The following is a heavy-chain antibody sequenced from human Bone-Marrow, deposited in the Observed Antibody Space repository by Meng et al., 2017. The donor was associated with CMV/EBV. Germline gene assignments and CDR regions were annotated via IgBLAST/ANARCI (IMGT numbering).Heavy chain of an antibody. Sequence: ASVKVSCKASGYTFTNYDINWVRRAPGGGLAWVGWMNPNSGTRGYAQNFRGRVTMTRDTSISTAYLELSSLTSDDTAVYYCARAGNTGFSGIVHWGQGTLVTVSS. CDR3: ARAGNTGFSGIVH. V-gene: IGHV1-8*01. J-gene: IGHJ4*02. D-gene: IGHD1-26*01. CDR2: MNPNSGTR. CDR1: GYTFTNYD.